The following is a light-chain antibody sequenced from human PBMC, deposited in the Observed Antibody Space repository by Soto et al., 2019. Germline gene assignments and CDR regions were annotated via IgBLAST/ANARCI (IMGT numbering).Light chain of an antibody. V-gene: IGKV1-5*01. CDR3: QQANSFPIT. Sequence: DIQLTQSPPTLSASVGDRVTITCRASQTISTWMAWYQQKPGKAPKLLVYDASTLQSGVASRFSGSGSGTEFTLTISSLQPEDFAIYYCQQANSFPITFGQGTRLEIK. CDR1: QTISTW. CDR2: DAS. J-gene: IGKJ5*01.